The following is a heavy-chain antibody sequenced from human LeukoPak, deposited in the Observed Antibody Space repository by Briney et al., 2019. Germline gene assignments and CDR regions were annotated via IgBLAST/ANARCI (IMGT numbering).Heavy chain of an antibody. CDR1: GFTFSSYA. J-gene: IGHJ6*03. CDR3: ARGLERRAPIGYYYMDV. V-gene: IGHV3-23*01. Sequence: PGGSLRLSCAASGFTFSSYAMSWVRQAPGKGLEWVSAISASGGSTYYADSVKGRFTISRDNSKNTLYLQMNSLRAEDTAVYYCARGLERRAPIGYYYMDVWGKGTTVTVSS. CDR2: ISASGGST. D-gene: IGHD1-1*01.